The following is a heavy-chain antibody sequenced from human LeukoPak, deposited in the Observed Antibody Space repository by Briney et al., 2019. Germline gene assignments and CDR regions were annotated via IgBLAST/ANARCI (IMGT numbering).Heavy chain of an antibody. CDR2: IGTAGDT. D-gene: IGHD2-2*01. CDR3: AREVVPAAIDY. V-gene: IGHV3-13*01. CDR1: GFTFSNYD. J-gene: IGHJ4*02. Sequence: PPGGSLRLSCAASGFTFSNYDMHWVRQATGKGLEWVSAIGTAGDTYYPGSVKGRFTISRENAKNSLYLQMNSLRAGDTAVYYCAREVVPAAIDYWGQGTLVTVSS.